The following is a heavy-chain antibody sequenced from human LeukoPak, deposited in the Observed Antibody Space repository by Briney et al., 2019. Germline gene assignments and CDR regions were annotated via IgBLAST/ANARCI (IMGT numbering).Heavy chain of an antibody. CDR2: IKSKTDGGTT. CDR3: TTGYYYYQGGAFDI. D-gene: IGHD3-22*01. Sequence: GGSLRLSCAASGFTFSNAWMSWVRQAPGKGLEWDGRIKSKTDGGTTDYAAPVKGRFTISRDDSKNTLYLQMNSLKTEDTAVYYCTTGYYYYQGGAFDIWGQGTMVTVSS. V-gene: IGHV3-15*01. J-gene: IGHJ3*02. CDR1: GFTFSNAW.